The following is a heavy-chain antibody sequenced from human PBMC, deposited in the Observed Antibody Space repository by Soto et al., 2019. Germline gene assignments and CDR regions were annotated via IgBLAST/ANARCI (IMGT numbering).Heavy chain of an antibody. CDR1: GYTFTGYY. CDR2: INPNSGGT. D-gene: IGHD3-22*01. Sequence: VKVSCKASGYTFTGYYMHWVRQAPGQGLEWMGWINPNSGGTNYAQKFQGRVTMTRDTSISTAYMELSRLRSEDTAVYYCARVGYYYDSSGPFDYWGQGTLVTVSS. V-gene: IGHV1-2*02. CDR3: ARVGYYYDSSGPFDY. J-gene: IGHJ4*02.